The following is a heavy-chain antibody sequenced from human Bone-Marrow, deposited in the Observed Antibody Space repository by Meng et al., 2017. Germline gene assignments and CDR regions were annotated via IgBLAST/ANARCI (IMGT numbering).Heavy chain of an antibody. V-gene: IGHV4-39*07. CDR2: LHDSGST. Sequence: QLQLQEAGPGVAKPSETLSLTCNVSGGSISASIFYWGWIRQSPGKGLEWIGTLHDSGSTYYNPSLKSRVTISADTSNSQFSLKLSSVTAADTAVYYCAREWGTLATAADDYWGQGTLVTVSS. CDR3: AREWGTLATAADDY. CDR1: GGSISASIFY. D-gene: IGHD6-13*01. J-gene: IGHJ4*02.